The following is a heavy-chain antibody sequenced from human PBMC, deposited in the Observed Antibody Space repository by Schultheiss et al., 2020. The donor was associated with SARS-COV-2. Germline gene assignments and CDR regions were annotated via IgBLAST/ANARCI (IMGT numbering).Heavy chain of an antibody. J-gene: IGHJ6*02. CDR3: ARDKVTGYGMDV. Sequence: GGSLRLSCAASGFAVSSSYMSWVRQAPGKGLEWVSVIYSGGNTYYADSVKGRFTISRDNSENTLYLQMNSLRAEDTAVYYCARDKVTGYGMDVWGQGTTVTVSS. D-gene: IGHD2-21*02. CDR2: IYSGGNT. CDR1: GFAVSSSY. V-gene: IGHV3-53*01.